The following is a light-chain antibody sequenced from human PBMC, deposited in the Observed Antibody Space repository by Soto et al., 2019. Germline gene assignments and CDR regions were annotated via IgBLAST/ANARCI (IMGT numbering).Light chain of an antibody. CDR1: QSVSSN. Sequence: EIVLTQSPATLSLSPGERATLSCRASQSVSSNLASYQQKPGQAPRLLIYDASNRATGIPARFSCSVSGTDFSLTISSLEPEDFAVYYCQQRSNLPPTFGGGTKVEIK. V-gene: IGKV3-11*01. CDR2: DAS. CDR3: QQRSNLPPT. J-gene: IGKJ4*02.